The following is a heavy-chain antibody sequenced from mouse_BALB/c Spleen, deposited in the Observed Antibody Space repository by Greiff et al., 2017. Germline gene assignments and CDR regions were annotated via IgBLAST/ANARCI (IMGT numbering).Heavy chain of an antibody. CDR2: IDTSDSYT. D-gene: IGHD4-1*02. V-gene: IGHV1-69*01. CDR3: ARSSNWDYFDY. Sequence: QVQLQQPGAELVMPGASVKMSCKASGYTFTDYWMHWVKQRPGQGLEWIGAIDTSDSYTSYNQKFKGKATLTVDESSSTAYMQLSSLTSEDSAVYYCARSSNWDYFDYWGQGTTLKVSS. J-gene: IGHJ2*01. CDR1: GYTFTDYW.